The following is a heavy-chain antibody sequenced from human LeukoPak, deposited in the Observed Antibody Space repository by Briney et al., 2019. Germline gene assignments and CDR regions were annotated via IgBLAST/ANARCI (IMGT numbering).Heavy chain of an antibody. CDR3: AKRSAEKYYYYLDV. CDR2: ISGSVGTT. V-gene: IGHV3-23*01. CDR1: GFTFNTYA. Sequence: GGSLRLSCAGSGFTFNTYAMTWVRQAPGKGLEWVAAISGSVGTTYYADSVKGRFTISRDNSNNTLFVQMNSLRAEDTAVYYCAKRSAEKYYYYLDVWGKGPRSPSP. J-gene: IGHJ6*03.